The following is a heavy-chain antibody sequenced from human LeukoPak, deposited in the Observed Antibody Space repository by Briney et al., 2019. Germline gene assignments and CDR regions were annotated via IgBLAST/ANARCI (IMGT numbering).Heavy chain of an antibody. J-gene: IGHJ6*02. CDR2: ISSSGSTI. Sequence: GGSLRLSCAASGFTFSDYYMSWIRQAPGKGLEWVSYISSSGSTIYYADFVKGRFTISRDNAKNSLYLQMNSLRAEDTAVYYCARDAHGLGATVVSYYGMDVWGQGTTVTVSS. CDR1: GFTFSDYY. V-gene: IGHV3-11*01. D-gene: IGHD4-23*01. CDR3: ARDAHGLGATVVSYYGMDV.